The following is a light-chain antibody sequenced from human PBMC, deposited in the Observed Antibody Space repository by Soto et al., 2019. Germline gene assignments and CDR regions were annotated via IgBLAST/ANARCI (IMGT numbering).Light chain of an antibody. J-gene: IGLJ1*01. Sequence: LTQPASVSGSPGQSITISCTLTSIEIGGYYYVSWYQHHPGKAPKLIIYQVTNRPSGVSHRFSGSKSGNTASLTISGLQAEDEADYYCTSYSSSSTFYVFGTGTKVTVL. CDR2: QVT. V-gene: IGLV2-14*01. CDR1: SIEIGGYYY. CDR3: TSYSSSSTFYV.